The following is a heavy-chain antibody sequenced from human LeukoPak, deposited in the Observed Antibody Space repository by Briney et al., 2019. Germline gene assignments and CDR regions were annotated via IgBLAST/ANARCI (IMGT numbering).Heavy chain of an antibody. CDR2: ISSSSSYI. Sequence: GGSLRLSCAAPGFTFSSYSMNWVRQAPGKGLEWVSSISSSSSYIYYADSVKGRFTISRDNAKISLYLQMNSLRAEDTAVYYCARDGGQWHSDLVRYYYYGMDVWGQGTTVTVSS. J-gene: IGHJ6*02. CDR3: ARDGGQWHSDLVRYYYYGMDV. V-gene: IGHV3-21*01. D-gene: IGHD6-19*01. CDR1: GFTFSSYS.